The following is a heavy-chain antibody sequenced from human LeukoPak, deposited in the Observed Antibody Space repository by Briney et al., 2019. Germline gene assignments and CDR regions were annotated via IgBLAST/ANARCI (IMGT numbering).Heavy chain of an antibody. CDR2: ISGSGGST. J-gene: IGHJ3*02. Sequence: GGSLRLSCAASGFSFSSYAMSWVRQAPGKGLEWVSTISGSGGSTHYADSVKGRFTISRDNSKNTLYLQMNSLRAEDTAVYYCAKDGDSHAFDIWGQGTMVTVSS. V-gene: IGHV3-23*01. CDR1: GFSFSSYA. D-gene: IGHD3-3*01. CDR3: AKDGDSHAFDI.